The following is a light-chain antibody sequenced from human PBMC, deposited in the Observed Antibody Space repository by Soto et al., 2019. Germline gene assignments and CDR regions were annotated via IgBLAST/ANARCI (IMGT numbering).Light chain of an antibody. Sequence: EIVFTQAPGTLSLSPGERATLSCRASQSVSKMYLAWYQQKPGQAPRLLIYGASSRATGIPDRFSGSGSGTEFTLTIRRLEPEDFAVYYCQQYGTSPYTFGRGTKVDIK. CDR1: QSVSKMY. V-gene: IGKV3-20*01. J-gene: IGKJ2*01. CDR2: GAS. CDR3: QQYGTSPYT.